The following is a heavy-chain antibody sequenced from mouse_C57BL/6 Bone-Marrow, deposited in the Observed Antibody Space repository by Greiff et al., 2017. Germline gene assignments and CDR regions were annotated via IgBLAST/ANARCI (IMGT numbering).Heavy chain of an antibody. CDR3: ARKRELGPFDY. Sequence: VQLQQPGTELVKPGASVKLSCKASGYTFTSYWMHWVKQRPGQGLEWIGNIKPSNGGTNYNEKVKSKATLTVDKSSSTAYMQLSSLTSEDSAVYYCARKRELGPFDYWGQGTTLTVSS. CDR1: GYTFTSYW. V-gene: IGHV1-53*01. CDR2: IKPSNGGT. D-gene: IGHD4-1*01. J-gene: IGHJ2*01.